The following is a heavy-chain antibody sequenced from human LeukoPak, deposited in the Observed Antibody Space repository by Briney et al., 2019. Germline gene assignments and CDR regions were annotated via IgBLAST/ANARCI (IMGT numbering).Heavy chain of an antibody. D-gene: IGHD3-10*01. CDR1: GFTFNRYW. CDR2: IKQDGSEK. J-gene: IGHJ4*02. CDR3: ARELLSYGSGSYPEPNDY. Sequence: PGGSLRLSCAASGFTFNRYWMSWVRQAPGKGLEWVANIKQDGSEKYYVDSVKGRFTISRDNAKNSLYLQMNSLRAEDTAVYYCARELLSYGSGSYPEPNDYWGQGTLVTVSS. V-gene: IGHV3-7*03.